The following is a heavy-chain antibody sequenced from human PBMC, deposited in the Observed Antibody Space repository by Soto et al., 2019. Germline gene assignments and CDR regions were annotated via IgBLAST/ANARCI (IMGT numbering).Heavy chain of an antibody. V-gene: IGHV1-18*01. D-gene: IGHD6-19*01. Sequence: QVQLVQSGPEVKKAGASVKVSCMTSGYTFSTYGVSWVRQVPGQGLEWVGWISAYNGDTHYSQKLRGRVTMTRDTSTSTAYLELTSLTSDDTAVYYCARDDVVVAGPLYWGQGTLVTVSS. CDR2: ISAYNGDT. CDR1: GYTFSTYG. CDR3: ARDDVVVAGPLY. J-gene: IGHJ4*02.